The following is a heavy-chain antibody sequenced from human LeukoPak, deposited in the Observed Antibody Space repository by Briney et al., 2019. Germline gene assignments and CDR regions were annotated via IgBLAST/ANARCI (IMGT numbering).Heavy chain of an antibody. CDR1: GFTFSGYW. CDR3: AREYSSSSGRAFDI. D-gene: IGHD6-6*01. J-gene: IGHJ3*02. V-gene: IGHV3-48*01. Sequence: GGSLRLSCAASGFTFSGYWMHWVRQAPGKGLEWVSYISSSSATIYHADSVKGRFTISRDNAKNSLYLQMNSLRAEDTAVYYCAREYSSSSGRAFDIWCQGTMVTVSS. CDR2: ISSSSATI.